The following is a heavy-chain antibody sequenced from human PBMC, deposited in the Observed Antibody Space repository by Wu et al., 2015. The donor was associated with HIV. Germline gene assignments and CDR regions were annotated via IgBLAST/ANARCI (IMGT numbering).Heavy chain of an antibody. V-gene: IGHV1-8*01. D-gene: IGHD6-19*01. CDR2: MNPKSRNT. CDR1: GYTFTSYD. J-gene: IGHJ4*02. CDR3: ARQRAYTSGWYIYDY. Sequence: QVQLVQSGAEVKKPGASVKVSCKASGYTFTSYDINWVRQATGQGLEWMGWMNPKSRNTGYAQKFQGRVTMTRDTSISTAYMELGSLRSEDTAVYYCARQRAYTSGWYIYDYWGQGTLVTVSS.